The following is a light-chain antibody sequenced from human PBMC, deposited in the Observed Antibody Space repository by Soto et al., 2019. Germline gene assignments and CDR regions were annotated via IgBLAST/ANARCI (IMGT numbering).Light chain of an antibody. V-gene: IGLV1-40*01. J-gene: IGLJ3*02. CDR1: SSNIGAGYD. Sequence: QSVLTQPPSVSGAPGQRVTISCTGSSSNIGAGYDVTWYQQLPGTAPKLLIYGNSNRPSGVPDRFSGSKSGTSASLAITGLQAEDEADYYCQSYDGSLSGWVFGGGTKLTVL. CDR2: GNS. CDR3: QSYDGSLSGWV.